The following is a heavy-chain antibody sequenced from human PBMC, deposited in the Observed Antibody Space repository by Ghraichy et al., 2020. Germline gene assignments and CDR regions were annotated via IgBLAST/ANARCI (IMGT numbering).Heavy chain of an antibody. CDR2: IYYSGST. CDR3: ARQVDTALVNFDY. Sequence: SETLSLTCTVSGGSISTYYWSWIRQPPGKGLEWIGYIYYSGSTNYNPSLKSRVTISVDTSKNQFSLNLSSVTAADTAVYYCARQVDTALVNFDYWGQGTLVTVSS. V-gene: IGHV4-59*01. J-gene: IGHJ4*02. CDR1: GGSISTYY. D-gene: IGHD5-18*01.